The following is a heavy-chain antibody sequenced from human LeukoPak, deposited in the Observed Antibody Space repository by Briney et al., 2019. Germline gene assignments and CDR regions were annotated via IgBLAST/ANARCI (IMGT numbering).Heavy chain of an antibody. CDR1: GYTFTSYY. CDR3: ARDKRGQQPRYLDGTFDY. V-gene: IGHV1-46*01. D-gene: IGHD6-13*01. Sequence: ASVKVSCKASGYTFTSYYMRWVRQAPGQGLEWMGIINPSGGSTSYAQKFQGRVTMTRDTSTSTVYMELSSLRSEDTAVYYCARDKRGQQPRYLDGTFDYWGQGTLVTVSS. J-gene: IGHJ4*02. CDR2: INPSGGST.